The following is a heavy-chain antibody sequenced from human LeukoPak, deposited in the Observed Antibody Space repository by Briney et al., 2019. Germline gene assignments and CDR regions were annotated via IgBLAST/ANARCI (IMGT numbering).Heavy chain of an antibody. Sequence: PGGSLRLSCAASGFTFSSYGMHWVRQAPGKGLEWVAVIWYDGSNKYYADSVKGRFTISRNNSKNTLYLQMNSLRAEDTAAYYCAKLSYYDTEDYWGQGTLVTVSP. D-gene: IGHD3-22*01. CDR3: AKLSYYDTEDY. J-gene: IGHJ4*02. CDR1: GFTFSSYG. CDR2: IWYDGSNK. V-gene: IGHV3-33*06.